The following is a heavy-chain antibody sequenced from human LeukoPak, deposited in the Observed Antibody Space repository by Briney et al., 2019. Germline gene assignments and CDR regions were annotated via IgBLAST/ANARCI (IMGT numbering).Heavy chain of an antibody. CDR3: ARGLPLGSGSYLGVEDY. V-gene: IGHV1-2*02. CDR2: INPNSGGT. CDR1: GYTFTGYY. D-gene: IGHD3-10*01. Sequence: ASVKVSCKASGYTFTGYYMHWVRQAPGQGLEWMGWINPNSGGTNYAQKFQGRVTMTRDTSISTAYMELSRLRSDDTAVYYCARGLPLGSGSYLGVEDYWGQGTLVTVSS. J-gene: IGHJ4*02.